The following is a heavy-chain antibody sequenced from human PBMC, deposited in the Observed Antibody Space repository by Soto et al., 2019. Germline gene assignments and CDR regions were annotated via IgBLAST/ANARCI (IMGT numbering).Heavy chain of an antibody. J-gene: IGHJ6*02. CDR1: GGSISDFY. CDR2: LYATGTT. D-gene: IGHD3-3*01. Sequence: QGQLQESGPGLVRPSETLSLTCTVSGGSISDFYWSWIRQPAGKGMEGFGRTCGGGSLYATGTTTHHPSLKSRITMSVDMSQTQFSVKLTSVTAADTAVYYCARGGVRDSLSMYYYTGMDVWGQGTTVTVSS. CDR3: ARGGVRDSLSMYYYTGMDV. V-gene: IGHV4-4*07.